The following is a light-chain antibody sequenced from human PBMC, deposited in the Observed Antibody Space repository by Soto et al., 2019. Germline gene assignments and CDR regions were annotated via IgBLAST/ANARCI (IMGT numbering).Light chain of an antibody. Sequence: SSELSQAPSVSVAPGETATLTCGGNNIGRKSVHWYQQRPGQAPVLVIYYDIDRPSGIPERFSASNSGNTATLTITRVEAGDEADYYCQLWDAATDRVVFGGGTKLTVL. CDR2: YDI. V-gene: IGLV3-21*04. CDR1: NIGRKS. J-gene: IGLJ2*01. CDR3: QLWDAATDRVV.